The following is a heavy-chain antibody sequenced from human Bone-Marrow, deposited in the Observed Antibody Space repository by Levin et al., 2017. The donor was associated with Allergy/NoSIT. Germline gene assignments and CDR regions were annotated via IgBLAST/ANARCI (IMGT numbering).Heavy chain of an antibody. CDR3: ARATAAAGQPPFDY. Sequence: GESLKISCKASGYTFTSYDINWVRQATGQGLEWMGWMNPNSGNTGYAQKFQGRVTMTRNTSISTAYMELSSLRSEDTAVYYCARATAAAGQPPFDYWGQGTLVTVSS. V-gene: IGHV1-8*01. J-gene: IGHJ4*02. CDR1: GYTFTSYD. D-gene: IGHD6-13*01. CDR2: MNPNSGNT.